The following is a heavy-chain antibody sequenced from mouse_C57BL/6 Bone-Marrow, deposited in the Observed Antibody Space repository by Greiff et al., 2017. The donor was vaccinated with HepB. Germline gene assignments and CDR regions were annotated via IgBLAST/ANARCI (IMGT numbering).Heavy chain of an antibody. D-gene: IGHD1-2*01. CDR2: IRSKSSNYAT. CDR3: GRDTTAPRWGYFDV. Sequence: DVMLVESGGGLVQPKGSLKLSCAASGFTFNTYAMHWVRQAPGKGLEWVARIRSKSSNYATYYADSVKDRFTISRDDSQSMLYLQMNNLKTEDTAMYYCGRDTTAPRWGYFDVWGTGTTVTVSS. V-gene: IGHV10-3*01. CDR1: GFTFNTYA. J-gene: IGHJ1*03.